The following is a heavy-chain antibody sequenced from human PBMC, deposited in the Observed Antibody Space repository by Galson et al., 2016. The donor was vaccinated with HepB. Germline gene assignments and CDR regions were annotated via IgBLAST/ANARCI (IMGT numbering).Heavy chain of an antibody. CDR3: ATDSGVAHLDYYYGMDV. V-gene: IGHV1-24*01. CDR1: EYTLTELS. Sequence: SVKVSCKVSEYTLTELSMHWVRQAPGKGLEWMGGFDPEDGETIYAQKFQGRVTMTEDTSTDTAYMELSSLRSEDTAVYYYATDSGVAHLDYYYGMDVWGQGTTVTVSS. J-gene: IGHJ6*02. D-gene: IGHD1-14*01. CDR2: FDPEDGET.